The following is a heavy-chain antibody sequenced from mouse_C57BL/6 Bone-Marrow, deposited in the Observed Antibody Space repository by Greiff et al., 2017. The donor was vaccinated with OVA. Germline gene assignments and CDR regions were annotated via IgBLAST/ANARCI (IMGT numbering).Heavy chain of an antibody. CDR2: ISDGGSYT. CDR1: GFTFSSYA. D-gene: IGHD2-4*01. Sequence: EVKLMESGGGLVKPGGSLKLSCAASGFTFSSYAMSWVRQTPEKRLEWVATISDGGSYTYYPDNVKGRFTISRDKAKNNLYLQMSHLKSEDTAMYYCARGYDYDFDYWGQGTTLTVSS. J-gene: IGHJ2*01. CDR3: ARGYDYDFDY. V-gene: IGHV5-4*03.